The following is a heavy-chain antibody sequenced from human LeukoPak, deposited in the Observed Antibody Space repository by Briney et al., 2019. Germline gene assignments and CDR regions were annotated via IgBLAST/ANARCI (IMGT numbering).Heavy chain of an antibody. J-gene: IGHJ4*02. D-gene: IGHD6-19*01. CDR1: GFTFSSYW. Sequence: GGTRRLSCAASGFTFSSYWMTWVRQAPGKGLEWVTNIKQDASETYYVDAVKGRCTISKDNAKNSLYLQMNSLRAGDTAVYYCARGRTWVAVPGPFDYWGQGTLVTVSS. CDR2: IKQDASET. V-gene: IGHV3-7*01. CDR3: ARGRTWVAVPGPFDY.